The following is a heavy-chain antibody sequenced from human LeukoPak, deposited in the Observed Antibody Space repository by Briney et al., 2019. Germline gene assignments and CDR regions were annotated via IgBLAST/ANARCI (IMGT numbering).Heavy chain of an antibody. D-gene: IGHD3-10*01. CDR3: ASGGAITMVRGVITYFDY. CDR2: INHSGST. J-gene: IGHJ4*02. V-gene: IGHV4-34*01. Sequence: SETLSLTCAVYGGSFSGYYWSWIRQPPGKGLEWIEEINHSGSTNYNPSLKSRVTISVDTSKNQFSLKLSSVTAADTAVYYCASGGAITMVRGVITYFDYWGQGTLVTVSS. CDR1: GGSFSGYY.